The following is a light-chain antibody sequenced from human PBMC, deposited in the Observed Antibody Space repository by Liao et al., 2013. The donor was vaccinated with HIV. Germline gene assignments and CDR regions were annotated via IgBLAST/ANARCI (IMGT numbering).Light chain of an antibody. Sequence: SYVLTQPPSVSVAPGKTARITCGGNNIGSKSVHWYQQKPGQAPVLVIYYDSDRPSGIPERFSGSNSGNTATLTISGTQAMDEADYYCQVWDSSSDHYVFGTGTKVTVL. CDR1: NIGSKS. CDR2: YDS. CDR3: QVWDSSSDHYV. J-gene: IGLJ1*01. V-gene: IGLV3-21*04.